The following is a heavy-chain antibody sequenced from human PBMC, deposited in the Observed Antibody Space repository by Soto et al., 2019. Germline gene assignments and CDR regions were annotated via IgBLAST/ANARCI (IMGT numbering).Heavy chain of an antibody. D-gene: IGHD2-2*01. CDR2: VSAGGANT. CDR1: VFSVNSYA. J-gene: IGHJ3*02. Sequence: GSLRLSGTASVFSVNSYAMSWVRHAPGRGLEWVSTVSAGGANTAYADSVKGRFTISRDNSKNTLYLQMNSLRGDDTAFYYCAKERYCSATSCYGGFDIWGQGTVVTGSS. CDR3: AKERYCSATSCYGGFDI. V-gene: IGHV3-23*01.